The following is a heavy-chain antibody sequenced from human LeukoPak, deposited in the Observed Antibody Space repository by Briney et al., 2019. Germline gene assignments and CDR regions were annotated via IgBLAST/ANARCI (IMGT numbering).Heavy chain of an antibody. D-gene: IGHD2-2*01. J-gene: IGHJ3*02. CDR3: ARPLVVVPAAISAFDI. V-gene: IGHV1-69*04. CDR1: GGTFSSYA. CDR2: IIPILGIA. Sequence: SVKVSCKASGGTFSSYAISWVRQAPGQGLEWMGRIIPILGIANYAQKFQGKVTITADKSTSTAYMELSSLRSEDTAVYYCARPLVVVPAAISAFDIWGQGTMVTVSS.